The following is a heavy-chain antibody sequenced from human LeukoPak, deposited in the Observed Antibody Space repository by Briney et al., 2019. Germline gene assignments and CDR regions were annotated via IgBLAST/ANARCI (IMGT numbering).Heavy chain of an antibody. D-gene: IGHD6-19*01. J-gene: IGHJ4*02. V-gene: IGHV3-9*01. CDR3: AKDIFTGIAVAGIFDH. Sequence: PGGSLRLSCAASGFTFDDYATHWVRQAPGKGLEWVSGISWNRGSIGYADSVKGRFTISRDNAKNSLYLQMNSLRAEDTALYYCAKDIFTGIAVAGIFDHWGQGALVTVSS. CDR2: ISWNRGSI. CDR1: GFTFDDYA.